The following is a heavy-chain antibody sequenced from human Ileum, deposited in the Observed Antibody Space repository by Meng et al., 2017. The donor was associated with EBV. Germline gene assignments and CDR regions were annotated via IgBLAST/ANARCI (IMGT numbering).Heavy chain of an antibody. D-gene: IGHD4-17*01. CDR1: GNSVSSGVYY. V-gene: IGHV4-61*08. CDR3: ARLLSHHGDHGDVFDH. Sequence: AELQESGPGLSQASDTLAPPCTVSGNSVSSGVYYWSLVRQPPGKGLEWIGYLHSSGETKYNPSLKSRATISIDTSKNQFSLKLNSLTAADTAVYYCARLLSHHGDHGDVFDHWGPGTLVTVSS. J-gene: IGHJ4*02. CDR2: LHSSGET.